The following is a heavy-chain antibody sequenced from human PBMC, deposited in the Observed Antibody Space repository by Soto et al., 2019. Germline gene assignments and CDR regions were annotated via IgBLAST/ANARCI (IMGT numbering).Heavy chain of an antibody. CDR1: GFPFDPYV. Sequence: GGSLRLSCVASGFPFDPYVMAWVRQAPGKGLEWVSGISWNSGSIGYADSVKGRFTISRDNAKNSLYLQMNSLRAEDTALYYCAKDMYDILTGPSSWGQGTLVTVSS. V-gene: IGHV3-9*01. CDR2: ISWNSGSI. D-gene: IGHD3-9*01. J-gene: IGHJ5*02. CDR3: AKDMYDILTGPSS.